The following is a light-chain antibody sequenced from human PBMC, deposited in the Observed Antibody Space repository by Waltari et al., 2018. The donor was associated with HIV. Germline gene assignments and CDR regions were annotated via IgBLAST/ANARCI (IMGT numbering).Light chain of an antibody. J-gene: IGLJ3*02. CDR1: ALPKRY. V-gene: IGLV3-25*03. CDR2: KDS. CDR3: QSADSSGSWV. Sequence: SYELTQPPSVSMSPGQTARITCSGDALPKRYAYWYQQKPGQAPVLGIYKDSERPSGIPERFSGSSSGTTVTLTISGVQAEDEADYYCQSADSSGSWVFGGGTKLTVL.